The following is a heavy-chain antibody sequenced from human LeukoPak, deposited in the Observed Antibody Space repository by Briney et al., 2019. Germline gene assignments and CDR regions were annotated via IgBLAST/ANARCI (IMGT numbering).Heavy chain of an antibody. CDR1: GYSFTSYW. CDR2: IDPSDSYT. J-gene: IGHJ4*02. V-gene: IGHV5-10-1*01. CDR3: ARHVSSSGWYFMIDY. D-gene: IGHD6-19*01. Sequence: GESLKSSCKGSGYSFTSYWISWVRQLPGKGLEWMGRIDPSDSYTNYSPSFQGHVTISADKSISTAYLQWSSLKASDTAMYYCARHVSSSGWYFMIDYWGQGTLVTVSS.